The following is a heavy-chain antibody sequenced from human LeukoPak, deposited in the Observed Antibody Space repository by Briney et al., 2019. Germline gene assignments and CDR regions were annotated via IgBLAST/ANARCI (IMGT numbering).Heavy chain of an antibody. Sequence: GGSLRLSCAASGFTFGTYAMHWVRQAPGKGLEWVTVMWSDGDNRYYADSVKGRFTISRDNSKNTLYLEMNSLRAEDTAVYYCVRDRCSGGSCRLFDYWGQGALVTVSS. CDR3: VRDRCSGGSCRLFDY. D-gene: IGHD2-15*01. CDR2: MWSDGDNR. J-gene: IGHJ4*02. V-gene: IGHV3-33*01. CDR1: GFTFGTYA.